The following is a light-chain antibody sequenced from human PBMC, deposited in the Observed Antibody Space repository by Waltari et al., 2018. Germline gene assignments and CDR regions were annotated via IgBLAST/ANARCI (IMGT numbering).Light chain of an antibody. CDR1: GSNIGAGSD. CDR3: QSYDTTLSVV. Sequence: QSVLTQPPSVSEAPGQRVPISCSGCGSNIGAGSDIHWYRQLPGKAPTRLIYGVNTRPPGVSDRFSGSQFDTSASLAIAGLQADDEADYYCQSYDTTLSVVFGGGTKLTVL. V-gene: IGLV1-40*01. J-gene: IGLJ2*01. CDR2: GVN.